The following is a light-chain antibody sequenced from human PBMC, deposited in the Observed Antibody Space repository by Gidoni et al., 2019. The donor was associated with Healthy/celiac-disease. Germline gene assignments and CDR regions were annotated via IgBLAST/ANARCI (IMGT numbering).Light chain of an antibody. CDR3: LQQNSYPLT. Sequence: DIQMTQSPSSLSASVGDRVTITCRASQGLRNDLGWSQQKPGKAPKRLIYAASSLQSGVPSRFSGSGSGTEFTLTISSLQPEDFSTYYCLQQNSYPLTFGPGTKVDIK. CDR2: AAS. J-gene: IGKJ3*01. CDR1: QGLRND. V-gene: IGKV1-17*01.